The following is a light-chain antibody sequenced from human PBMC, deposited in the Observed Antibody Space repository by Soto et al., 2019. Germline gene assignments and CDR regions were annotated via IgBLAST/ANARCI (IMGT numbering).Light chain of an antibody. CDR3: QQYDNPPLT. V-gene: IGKV1-33*01. CDR1: QDIKYS. Sequence: DIQMTQSPSSLSASVGDRVIITCQASQDIKYSLNWYQQKPGKAPKLLIYDASNLESGVPSRFSGSGSRTYFTFTISSLQPEDVATYYCQQYDNPPLTFGGGTKVEIK. CDR2: DAS. J-gene: IGKJ4*01.